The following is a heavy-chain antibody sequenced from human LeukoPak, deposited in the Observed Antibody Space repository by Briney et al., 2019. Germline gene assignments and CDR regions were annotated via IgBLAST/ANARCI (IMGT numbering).Heavy chain of an antibody. CDR2: IIPILGIA. V-gene: IGHV1-69*04. J-gene: IGHJ6*02. Sequence: ASVKVSCKASGGTFSSYAISWVRQAPGQGLEWMGRIIPILGIANYAQKFQGRVTITADKSTSTAYMELSSLRSEDTAVYYCARDIRGISTNCYGMDVWGQGTTVTVSS. CDR3: ARDIRGISTNCYGMDV. D-gene: IGHD3-10*01. CDR1: GGTFSSYA.